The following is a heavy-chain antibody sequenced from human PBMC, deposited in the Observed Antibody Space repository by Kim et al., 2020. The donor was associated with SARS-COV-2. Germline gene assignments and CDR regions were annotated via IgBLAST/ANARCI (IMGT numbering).Heavy chain of an antibody. CDR3: ARDITTVTQGGFDP. D-gene: IGHD4-17*01. V-gene: IGHV4-31*03. Sequence: SETLSLTCTVSGGSISSGGYYWSWIRQHPGKGLEWIGYIYYSGSTYYNPSLKSRVTISVDTSKNQFSLKLSSVTAADTAVYYCARDITTVTQGGFDPWGQGTLVTVSS. J-gene: IGHJ5*02. CDR1: GGSISSGGYY. CDR2: IYYSGST.